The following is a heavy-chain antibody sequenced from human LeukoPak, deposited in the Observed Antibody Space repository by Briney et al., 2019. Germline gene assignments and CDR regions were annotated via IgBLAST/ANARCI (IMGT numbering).Heavy chain of an antibody. J-gene: IGHJ6*02. D-gene: IGHD3-10*01. CDR3: ATENAYGSGSYSADYYGMDV. CDR2: FDPEDGET. Sequence: ASVKVSCKVSGYTLTELSMHWVRQAPGKGLEWMGGFDPEDGETIYAQKFQGRVTMTEDTSTDTAYMELSSLRSEDTAVYYCATENAYGSGSYSADYYGMDVWGQGTTVTVSS. V-gene: IGHV1-24*01. CDR1: GYTLTELS.